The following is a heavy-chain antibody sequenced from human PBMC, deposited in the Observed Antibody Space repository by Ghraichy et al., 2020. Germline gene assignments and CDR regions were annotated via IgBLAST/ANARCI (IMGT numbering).Heavy chain of an antibody. CDR1: GGSISSSSYY. CDR3: ARRTLYAYYYYYYGMDV. J-gene: IGHJ6*02. Sequence: SETLSLTCTVSGGSISSSSYYWGWIRQPPGKGLEWIGSIYYSGSTYYNTSLKSRVTISVDTSKNQFSLKLSSVTAADTAVYYCARRTLYAYYYYYYGMDVWGQGTTVTVSS. CDR2: IYYSGST. V-gene: IGHV4-39*01. D-gene: IGHD2/OR15-2a*01.